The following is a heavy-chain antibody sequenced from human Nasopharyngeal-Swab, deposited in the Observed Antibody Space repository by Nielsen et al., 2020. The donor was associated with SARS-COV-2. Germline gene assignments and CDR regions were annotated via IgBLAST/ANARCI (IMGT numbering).Heavy chain of an antibody. CDR3: ARDVAGADSD. CDR2: INADGSRT. CDR1: GFTFSSHW. Sequence: GESLKISCAASGFTFSSHWMHWVRQAPGKGLEWVSRINADGSRTFYADSVEGRFNISRDNAKNTLYLQMNTLGADDTALYFCARDVAGADSDWGQGTLVTVSS. D-gene: IGHD2-21*01. V-gene: IGHV3-74*01. J-gene: IGHJ4*02.